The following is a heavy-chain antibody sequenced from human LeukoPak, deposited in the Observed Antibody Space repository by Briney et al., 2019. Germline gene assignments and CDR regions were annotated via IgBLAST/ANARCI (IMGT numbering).Heavy chain of an antibody. CDR3: AKVTIAVADNWFDP. J-gene: IGHJ5*02. Sequence: GGSLRLSCVASGFTFSNYGMHWVRQAPGKGLEWVAFIRFDGSNKCYADSVKGRFTISRDNSKNTLYLQMNSLRGEDTAVYYCAKVTIAVADNWFDPWGQGTLVTVSS. D-gene: IGHD6-19*01. V-gene: IGHV3-30*02. CDR1: GFTFSNYG. CDR2: IRFDGSNK.